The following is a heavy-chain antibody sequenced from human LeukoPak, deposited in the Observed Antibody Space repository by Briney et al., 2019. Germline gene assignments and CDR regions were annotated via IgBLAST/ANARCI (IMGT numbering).Heavy chain of an antibody. J-gene: IGHJ4*02. Sequence: GASVKVSFMASGYTFTVYYMHWVRQAPGQGLEWMGWINPNSGGTNSAQKFQGRVTMTRDTSISTAYMELNRLRSDDTAVYYCARTPPAGIAAAGTAYWGQGTLVTVSS. V-gene: IGHV1-2*02. CDR1: GYTFTVYY. CDR3: ARTPPAGIAAAGTAY. CDR2: INPNSGGT. D-gene: IGHD6-13*01.